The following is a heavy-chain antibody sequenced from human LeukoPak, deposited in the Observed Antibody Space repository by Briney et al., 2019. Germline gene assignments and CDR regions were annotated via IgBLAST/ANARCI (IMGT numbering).Heavy chain of an antibody. CDR3: ARHGVDDYYYYGMDV. Sequence: SETLSLTCTVSGGSTSSYYWSWIRQPPGKGLEWIGYIYYSGSTNYNPSLKSRVTISVDTSKNQFSLKLSSVTAADTAVYYCARHGVDDYYYYGMDVWGQGTTVTVSS. CDR2: IYYSGST. V-gene: IGHV4-59*08. J-gene: IGHJ6*02. D-gene: IGHD3/OR15-3a*01. CDR1: GGSTSSYY.